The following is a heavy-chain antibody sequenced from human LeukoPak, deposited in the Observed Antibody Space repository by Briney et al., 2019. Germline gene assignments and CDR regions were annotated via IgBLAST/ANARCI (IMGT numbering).Heavy chain of an antibody. CDR3: ARGGLSIAVAGTDY. CDR1: GFTFSSYA. V-gene: IGHV3-64*01. D-gene: IGHD6-19*01. CDR2: ISSNGGST. J-gene: IGHJ4*02. Sequence: GGSLRLSCAASGFTFSSYAMHWARQAPGKGLEYVSAISSNGGSTHYANSVKGRFTISGDNSKNTLYLQMGSLRAEDMAVYYCARGGLSIAVAGTDYWGQGTLVTVSS.